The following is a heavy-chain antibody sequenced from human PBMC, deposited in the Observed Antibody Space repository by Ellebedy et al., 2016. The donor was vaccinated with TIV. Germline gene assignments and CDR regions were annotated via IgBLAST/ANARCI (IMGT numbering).Heavy chain of an antibody. V-gene: IGHV4-4*02. CDR3: ASHITMPGKRGFDY. CDR2: IYHTGST. CDR1: GVSISSSW. J-gene: IGHJ4*02. Sequence: SETLSLTXAVSGVSISSSWWSWVRRPPGMGLEWIGEIYHTGSTHYNLSLMSRLTISVDKSRNQLSLKVTSVTAADTAVYYCASHITMPGKRGFDYWGPGALVTVSS. D-gene: IGHD1-14*01.